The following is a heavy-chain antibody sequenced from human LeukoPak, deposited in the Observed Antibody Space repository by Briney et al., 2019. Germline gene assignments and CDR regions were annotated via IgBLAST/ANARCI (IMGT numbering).Heavy chain of an antibody. Sequence: PGGSLRLSCTASGSTFSTYSMNWVRQAPGKGLEWISYISSTTTTIYYADSVKGRFTISRDNAKNSLYLQMNSLSAEDTAVYYCARDGFLCSTTCFYPFDYWGQGTLVTVSS. J-gene: IGHJ4*02. CDR2: ISSTTTTI. V-gene: IGHV3-48*01. CDR1: GSTFSTYS. D-gene: IGHD2-2*01. CDR3: ARDGFLCSTTCFYPFDY.